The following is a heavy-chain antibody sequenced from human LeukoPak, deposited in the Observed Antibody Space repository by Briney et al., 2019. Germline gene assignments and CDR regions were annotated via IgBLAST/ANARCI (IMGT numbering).Heavy chain of an antibody. D-gene: IGHD2-2*01. CDR3: ARDDPSNPYYYYYGMDV. V-gene: IGHV3-23*01. CDR1: GFTFSSYA. CDR2: ISGSGGST. Sequence: GGSLRLSCAVSGFTFSSYAMNWVRQAPGKGLEWVSGISGSGGSTYYADSVQGRFTISRDNSKNMLFLQMTSLRAEDTAVYYCARDDPSNPYYYYYGMDVWGQGTTVTVSS. J-gene: IGHJ6*02.